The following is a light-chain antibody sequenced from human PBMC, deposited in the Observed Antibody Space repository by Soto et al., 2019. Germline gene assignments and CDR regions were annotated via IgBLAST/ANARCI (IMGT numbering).Light chain of an antibody. CDR1: SSDVGNYNL. J-gene: IGLJ1*01. V-gene: IGLV2-23*02. Sequence: QAVVTQPASVSGSPGQSITISCTGTSSDVGNYNLVTWYQQHPGKAPKLMIYEVSKRPSRVSNRFSGSKSGNTASLTISGLQAEDEADYYCCSYAGSSTCVFGTGTKLTVL. CDR3: CSYAGSSTCV. CDR2: EVS.